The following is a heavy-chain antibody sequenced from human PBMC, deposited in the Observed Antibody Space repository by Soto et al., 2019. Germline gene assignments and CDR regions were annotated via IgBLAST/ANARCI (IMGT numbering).Heavy chain of an antibody. CDR3: AKGGGGSYLYFDY. Sequence: QVQLVESGGGVVQPGRSLRLACAASGFTFSSYGMHWVRQAPGKGLEWVALMSYDGSKKYYADSVTGRFTISRDKSKNTLYLQMNSLRAEDTAVYYCAKGGGGSYLYFDYWGQGTLVTVSS. D-gene: IGHD1-26*01. CDR2: MSYDGSKK. CDR1: GFTFSSYG. J-gene: IGHJ4*02. V-gene: IGHV3-30*18.